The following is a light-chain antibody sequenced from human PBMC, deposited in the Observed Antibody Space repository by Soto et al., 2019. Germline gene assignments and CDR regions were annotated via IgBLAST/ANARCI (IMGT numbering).Light chain of an antibody. CDR3: RSYTSSATDV. J-gene: IGLJ1*01. CDR2: DVT. Sequence: QSALAQPASVSGSPGQSIAISCAGSSSDVGGYDYVSWYQQHPDKAPKLILYDVTNRPSGISFRFSGSKSGNTASLTISGLQPEDEADYYCRSYTSSATDVFGTGTKVTVL. CDR1: SSDVGGYDY. V-gene: IGLV2-14*03.